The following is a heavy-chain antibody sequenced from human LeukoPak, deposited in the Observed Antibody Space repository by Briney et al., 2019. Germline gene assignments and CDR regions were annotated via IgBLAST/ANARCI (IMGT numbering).Heavy chain of an antibody. V-gene: IGHV5-51*01. CDR1: GNSFTNYC. D-gene: IGHD3-10*01. CDR2: FCPGDSDT. Sequence: GESLKTSCKSSGNSFTNYCIGWVRQIPGKGLEWMGIFCPGDSDTRYSPSFQGQVTISADKSISTAYLQLSSLKAADTAMYYCARHRGTTLLRGVDYWGQGTLVTVSS. CDR3: ARHRGTTLLRGVDY. J-gene: IGHJ4*02.